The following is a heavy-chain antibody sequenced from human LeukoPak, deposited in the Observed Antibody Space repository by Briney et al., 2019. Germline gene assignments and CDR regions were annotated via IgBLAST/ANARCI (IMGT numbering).Heavy chain of an antibody. J-gene: IGHJ3*02. CDR3: ARDCSSTSCYGRAFDI. D-gene: IGHD2-2*01. V-gene: IGHV1-69*13. Sequence: SVKVSCVASGGTFSSYAISWVRQAPGQGLEWMGGIIPIFGTANYAQKFQGRVTITADESTSTAYMELSSLRSEDTAVYYCARDCSSTSCYGRAFDIWGQGTMVTVSS. CDR2: IIPIFGTA. CDR1: GGTFSSYA.